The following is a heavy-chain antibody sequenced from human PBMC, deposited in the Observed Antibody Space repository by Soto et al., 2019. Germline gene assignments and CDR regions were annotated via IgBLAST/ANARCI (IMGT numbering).Heavy chain of an antibody. CDR1: GGTFSSYA. CDR2: IIPIFGTA. D-gene: IGHD5-12*01. V-gene: IGHV1-69*12. CDR3: ARDLRLATAVKYYYGMDV. J-gene: IGHJ6*02. Sequence: QVQLVQSGAEVKKPGSSVKVSCKASGGTFSSYAISWVRQAPGQGLEWMGGIIPIFGTANYAQKFQGRVTITADESRSTAYMELSSVRSEDTAVYYCARDLRLATAVKYYYGMDVWGQGTTVTVSS.